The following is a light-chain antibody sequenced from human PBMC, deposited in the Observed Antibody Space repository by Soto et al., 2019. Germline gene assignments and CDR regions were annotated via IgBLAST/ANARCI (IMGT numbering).Light chain of an antibody. V-gene: IGKV3-15*01. Sequence: DIVLTQSPGTLSVSPGERATLSCRASQSVSSNLAWYQQKPGQAPRLLIYGASTRATGIPARFSGSGSGTEFTLTISSLQSEDFAVYYCQQYNNWPLMFGQGTKVDI. CDR2: GAS. CDR1: QSVSSN. J-gene: IGKJ1*01. CDR3: QQYNNWPLM.